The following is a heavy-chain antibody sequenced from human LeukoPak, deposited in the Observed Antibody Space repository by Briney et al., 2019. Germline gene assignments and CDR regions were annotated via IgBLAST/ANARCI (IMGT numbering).Heavy chain of an antibody. Sequence: GGSLRLSCAASGFAFSDYPMSWDRQAPGKGLEWVSYISTTSSDIYYADFVKGRFTISRDNAQNSLYLQMNSLRAEDTAVYYCARVGQFLRPFDYWGQGTLVTVSS. J-gene: IGHJ4*02. V-gene: IGHV3-11*01. D-gene: IGHD3-3*01. CDR3: ARVGQFLRPFDY. CDR1: GFAFSDYP. CDR2: ISTTSSDI.